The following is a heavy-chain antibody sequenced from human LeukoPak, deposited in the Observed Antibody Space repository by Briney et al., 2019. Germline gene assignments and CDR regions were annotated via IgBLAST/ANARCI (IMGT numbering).Heavy chain of an antibody. CDR3: AKAHSSSWYRDESNYFDY. CDR2: ISWNSGSI. J-gene: IGHJ4*02. CDR1: GFTVSTNY. Sequence: PGGSLRLSCAASGFTVSTNYMSWVRQAPGKGLEWVSGISWNSGSIGYADSVKGRFTISRDNAKNSLYLQMNSLRAEDTALYYCAKAHSSSWYRDESNYFDYWGQGTLVTVSS. D-gene: IGHD6-13*01. V-gene: IGHV3-9*01.